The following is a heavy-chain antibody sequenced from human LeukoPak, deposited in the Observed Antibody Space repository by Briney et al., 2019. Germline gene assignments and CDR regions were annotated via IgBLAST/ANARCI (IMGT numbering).Heavy chain of an antibody. CDR2: ISHSGNT. CDR3: ARVTGTTPFDY. J-gene: IGHJ4*02. D-gene: IGHD1-1*01. CDR1: GGSISSSNW. V-gene: IGHV4-4*02. Sequence: SGTLSLTCAVSGGSISSSNWWSWVRQPPGKGLEWIGEISHSGNTNYNPSLESRVTISVDKSKNQFSLKLSSVTAADTAVYFCARVTGTTPFDYWGQGTLVTVSS.